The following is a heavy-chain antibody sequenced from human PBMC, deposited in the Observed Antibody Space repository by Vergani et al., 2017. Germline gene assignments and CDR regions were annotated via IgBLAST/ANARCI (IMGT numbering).Heavy chain of an antibody. Sequence: QVQLQESGPGLVKPSETLTLTCDVSGDSVISTDYHWGWIRQPPGKGLEWIGSMDYSGSTSYNPPLESRISISFETPKNQFSLRLTSVTAADTAVYYCASKRGACRAAYCHSYDFWGPGTLVGVSS. D-gene: IGHD2-15*01. J-gene: IGHJ4*02. CDR2: MDYSGST. CDR3: ASKRGACRAAYCHSYDF. V-gene: IGHV4-39*01. CDR1: GDSVISTDYH.